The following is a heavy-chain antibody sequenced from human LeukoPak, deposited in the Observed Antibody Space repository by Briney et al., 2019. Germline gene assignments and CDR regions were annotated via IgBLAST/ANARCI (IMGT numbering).Heavy chain of an antibody. J-gene: IGHJ6*02. V-gene: IGHV3-30*18. CDR3: AKSLHYVYYYGMDV. CDR2: ISYDGSNK. D-gene: IGHD4-17*01. CDR1: GFTFSSYG. Sequence: GGSLRLSCAASGFTFSSYGMRWVRQAPGKGLEWVAVISYDGSNKYYADSVKGRFTISRDNSKNTLYLQMNSLRAEDTAVYYCAKSLHYVYYYGMDVWGQGTTVTVSS.